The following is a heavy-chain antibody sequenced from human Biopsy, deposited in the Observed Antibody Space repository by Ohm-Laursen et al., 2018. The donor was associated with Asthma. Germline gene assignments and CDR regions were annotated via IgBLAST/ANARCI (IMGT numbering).Heavy chain of an antibody. V-gene: IGHV3-23*01. D-gene: IGHD6-19*01. J-gene: IGHJ4*02. CDR1: GFSFFTYG. Sequence: SLRLSCTASGFSFFTYGMSWVRRAPGKGLEWVAVISDGGHSTNYADSVRGRFTVSGDDSRDTLYLHLNSLTAEDTAVYFCARGGYCSGVTCFPFDRWGQGTRVSVSS. CDR2: ISDGGHST. CDR3: ARGGYCSGVTCFPFDR.